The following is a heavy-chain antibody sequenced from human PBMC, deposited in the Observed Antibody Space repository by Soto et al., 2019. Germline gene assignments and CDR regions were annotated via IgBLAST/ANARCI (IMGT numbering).Heavy chain of an antibody. J-gene: IGHJ5*02. D-gene: IGHD4-4*01. V-gene: IGHV3-48*01. CDR3: ARGLEAPQYSNMVWFDP. CDR2: ISSSSSTI. CDR1: GFTFSSYS. Sequence: PGGSLRLSCAASGFTFSSYSMNWVRQAPGKGLEWVSYISSSSSTIYYADSVKGRFTISRDNAKNSLYLQMNSLRAEDTAVYYCARGLEAPQYSNMVWFDPWGQGTLVTVSS.